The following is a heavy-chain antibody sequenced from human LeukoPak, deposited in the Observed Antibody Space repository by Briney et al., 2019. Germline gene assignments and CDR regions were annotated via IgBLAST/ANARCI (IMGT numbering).Heavy chain of an antibody. CDR2: ISFDATKE. CDR3: AGLKVGSNTTQTNAFDV. CDR1: GFTFSNYA. J-gene: IGHJ3*01. V-gene: IGHV3-30*17. Sequence: GGSLRLSCAASGFTFSNYAMHWVRQAPGKGLEWVAVISFDATKEYFVKSVKGRFTISRDNSKSTLFLQMHSLRIEDTALYFCAGLKVGSNTTQTNAFDVWGRGTVVTVSS. D-gene: IGHD1-26*01.